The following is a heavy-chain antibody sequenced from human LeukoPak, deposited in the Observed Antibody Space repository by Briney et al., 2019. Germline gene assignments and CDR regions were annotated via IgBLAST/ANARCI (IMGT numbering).Heavy chain of an antibody. Sequence: SETLSLTCTVSGGTISPNTYYWAWIRQPPGKGLECIGGIYFSGTTYYNPSLKSRVTISVDTSKNQFSLQLTSVTAADTAVYFFARQSGSAMVYYYYYYMDVWGKGTTVTVSS. CDR1: GGTISPNTYY. CDR2: IYFSGTT. J-gene: IGHJ6*03. D-gene: IGHD5-18*01. CDR3: ARQSGSAMVYYYYYYMDV. V-gene: IGHV4-39*01.